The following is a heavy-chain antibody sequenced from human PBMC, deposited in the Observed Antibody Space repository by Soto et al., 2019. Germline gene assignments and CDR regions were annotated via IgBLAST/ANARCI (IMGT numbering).Heavy chain of an antibody. D-gene: IGHD3-10*01. Sequence: EVQLVESGGGLVKPGGSLRLSCAASGFTFSSYSMNWVRQAPGKGLEWVSSISSSSSYIYHADSVKGRFTISRDNAKNSLYLQMNSLRAEDTAVYYCARVRTISYGSGSYSDYWGQGTLVTVSS. CDR1: GFTFSSYS. CDR2: ISSSSSYI. CDR3: ARVRTISYGSGSYSDY. V-gene: IGHV3-21*01. J-gene: IGHJ4*02.